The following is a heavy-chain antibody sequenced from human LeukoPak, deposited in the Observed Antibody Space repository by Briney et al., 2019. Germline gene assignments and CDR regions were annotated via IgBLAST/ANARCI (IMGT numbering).Heavy chain of an antibody. J-gene: IGHJ6*03. CDR1: GGSISSYY. CDR3: AGVVPIYYYYMDV. D-gene: IGHD2-2*01. Sequence: PSETLSLTCTVSGGSISSYYWSWIRQPAGKGLEWIGRIYTSGSTNYNPSLKSRVTMSVDTSKNRFSLKLNSVTAADTAVYYCAGVVPIYYYYMDVWGKGTTVTVSS. V-gene: IGHV4-4*07. CDR2: IYTSGST.